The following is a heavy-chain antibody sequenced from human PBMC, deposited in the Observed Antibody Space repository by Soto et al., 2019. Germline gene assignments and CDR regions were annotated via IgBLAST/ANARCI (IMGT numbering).Heavy chain of an antibody. CDR3: ARPRVAYYDILTGESFDY. CDR2: ISSSSSYI. Sequence: EVQLVESGGGLVKPGGSLRLSCAASGFTFSSYSMNWVRQAPGQGLEWVSSISSSSSYIYYADSVKGRFTISRDNAKNSLYLQMNSLRAEDTAVYYCARPRVAYYDILTGESFDYWGQGTLVTVSS. CDR1: GFTFSSYS. J-gene: IGHJ4*02. D-gene: IGHD3-9*01. V-gene: IGHV3-21*01.